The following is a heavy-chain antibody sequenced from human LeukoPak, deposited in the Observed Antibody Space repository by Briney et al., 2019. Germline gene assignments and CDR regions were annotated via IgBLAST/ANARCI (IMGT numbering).Heavy chain of an antibody. CDR2: IKQDGSEK. D-gene: IGHD4-17*01. CDR3: ARDTYGDFIYYYYYGMDV. V-gene: IGHV3-7*03. Sequence: GGSLRLSCAASGFTFSSYWMSWVRQAPGKGLEWVANIKQDGSEKYYVDSVKGQFTIYRDNAKNSLYLQMNSLRAEDTAVYYCARDTYGDFIYYYYYGMDVWGKGTTVAVSS. J-gene: IGHJ6*04. CDR1: GFTFSSYW.